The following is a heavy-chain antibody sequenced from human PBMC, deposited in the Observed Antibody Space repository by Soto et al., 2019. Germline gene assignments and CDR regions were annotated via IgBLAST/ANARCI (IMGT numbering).Heavy chain of an antibody. J-gene: IGHJ1*01. D-gene: IGHD3-16*01. CDR1: GFTFDDYA. Sequence: EVQLVESGGGLVQPGRSLRLSCAASGFTFDDYAMHWVRQAPGKGLEWVSGISWNSGSIGYADSVKGRFTISRDNAKNSLYLQMNSLRAEDTALYYCAKDMGGRLRVSEYFQHWGQGTLVTVSS. V-gene: IGHV3-9*01. CDR3: AKDMGGRLRVSEYFQH. CDR2: ISWNSGSI.